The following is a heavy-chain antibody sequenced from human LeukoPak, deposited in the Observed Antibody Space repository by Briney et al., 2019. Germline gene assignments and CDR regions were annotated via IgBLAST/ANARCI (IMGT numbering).Heavy chain of an antibody. V-gene: IGHV4-4*07. J-gene: IGHJ4*02. Sequence: SETLSLTCTVSAGSISTYSWSWIRQPAGKGLEWIGRIYTSGNTNYNPSLKSRVTMSVDTSKNQFSLKLTSVTAADTAVYYCARMVQYTYGLYFDYWGQGALVTVSS. CDR2: IYTSGNT. D-gene: IGHD5-18*01. CDR1: AGSISTYS. CDR3: ARMVQYTYGLYFDY.